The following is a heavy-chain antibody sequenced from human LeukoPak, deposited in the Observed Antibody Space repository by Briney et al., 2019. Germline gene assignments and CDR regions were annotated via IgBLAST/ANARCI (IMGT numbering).Heavy chain of an antibody. V-gene: IGHV3-53*01. Sequence: GGTLRLSCTVSGVTVSSNSMSWVRQAPGKGLEWVSFIYTTGSTHNSDSVKGRFTISRDSSKNTLYLQKTSLRAEDTAVYYCARRAGDYSHPYDYWGQGTLVTVSS. D-gene: IGHD3-22*01. CDR3: ARRAGDYSHPYDY. CDR2: IYTTGST. CDR1: GVTVSSNS. J-gene: IGHJ4*02.